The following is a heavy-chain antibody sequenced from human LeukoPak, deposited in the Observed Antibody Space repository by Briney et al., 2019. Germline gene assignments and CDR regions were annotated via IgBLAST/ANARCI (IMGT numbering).Heavy chain of an antibody. CDR1: GGSISTYS. V-gene: IGHV4-59*08. J-gene: IGHJ4*02. D-gene: IGHD6-19*01. Sequence: PSETLSLTCIVSGGSISTYSWNWIRQSPGKGLEWVGYISHSGTTSYDSYFRSRVTISVDTSKNQLSLKLTSVTAAGTAVYYCARWDDSAWAFGNWGPGTLVTVSS. CDR2: ISHSGTT. CDR3: ARWDDSAWAFGN.